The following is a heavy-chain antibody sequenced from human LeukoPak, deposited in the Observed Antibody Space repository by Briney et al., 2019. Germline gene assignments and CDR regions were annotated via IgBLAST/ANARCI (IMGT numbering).Heavy chain of an antibody. V-gene: IGHV3-23*01. CDR3: AKGDYDILTGYIDY. Sequence: PGGSLRLSCAASGFTFSSYAMSWVRQAPGKGLESVSAISGSGGSTYYADSVKGRFTISRDNSKNTLYLQMNSLRAEDTAVYYCAKGDYDILTGYIDYWGQGTLVTVSS. CDR2: ISGSGGST. D-gene: IGHD3-9*01. J-gene: IGHJ4*02. CDR1: GFTFSSYA.